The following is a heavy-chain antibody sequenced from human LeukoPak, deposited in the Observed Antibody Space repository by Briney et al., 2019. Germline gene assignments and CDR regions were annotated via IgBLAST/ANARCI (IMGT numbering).Heavy chain of an antibody. D-gene: IGHD3-9*01. CDR1: GYTFTTYG. V-gene: IGHV1-18*01. CDR2: ISGNNGNT. J-gene: IGHJ6*02. Sequence: ASVKVSCKASGYTFTTYGIIWVRQAPGHRLEWMGWISGNNGNTNYAQKLQGRVIMTTDTSTSTAYMELRSLRSDDTAVYYCARGPPWDILTGYYMGYYYGMDVWGQGTTVTVSS. CDR3: ARGPPWDILTGYYMGYYYGMDV.